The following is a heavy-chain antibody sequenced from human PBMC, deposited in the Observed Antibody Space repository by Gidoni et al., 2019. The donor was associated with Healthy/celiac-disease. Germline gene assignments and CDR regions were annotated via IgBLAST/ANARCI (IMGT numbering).Heavy chain of an antibody. CDR2: IWYDGSNK. D-gene: IGHD6-13*01. CDR3: ARLAAAGRGLGVDY. J-gene: IGHJ4*02. V-gene: IGHV3-33*01. Sequence: QAPGKGLEWVAVIWYDGSNKYYADSVKGRFTISRDNSKNTLYLQMNSLRAEDTAVYYCARLAAAGRGLGVDYWGQGTLVTVSS.